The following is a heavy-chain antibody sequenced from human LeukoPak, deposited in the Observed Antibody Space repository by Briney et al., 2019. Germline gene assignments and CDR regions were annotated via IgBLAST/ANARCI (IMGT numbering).Heavy chain of an antibody. V-gene: IGHV3-21*01. J-gene: IGHJ4*02. D-gene: IGHD6-13*01. Sequence: PGGSLRLSCAASGFTFSSYSMNWVRQAPGKGLEWGSSISSSSSYIYYADSVKGRFTISRDNAKNSLYLQMNSLRAEDTAVYYCARGGAAAGTQEFDYWGQGTLVTVSS. CDR3: ARGGAAAGTQEFDY. CDR1: GFTFSSYS. CDR2: ISSSSSYI.